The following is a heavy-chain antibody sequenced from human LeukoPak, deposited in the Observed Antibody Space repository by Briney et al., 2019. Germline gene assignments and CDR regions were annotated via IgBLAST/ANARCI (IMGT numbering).Heavy chain of an antibody. CDR3: AKGHVTMIVVISPIDY. Sequence: GGSLRLSCAASGFTFSSYSMNWVRQAPGKGLEWVSSISSSSSYIYYADSVKGRFTISRDNSKNTLYLQMNSLRAEDTAVYYCAKGHVTMIVVISPIDYWGQGTLVTVSS. V-gene: IGHV3-21*04. CDR1: GFTFSSYS. CDR2: ISSSSSYI. J-gene: IGHJ4*02. D-gene: IGHD3-22*01.